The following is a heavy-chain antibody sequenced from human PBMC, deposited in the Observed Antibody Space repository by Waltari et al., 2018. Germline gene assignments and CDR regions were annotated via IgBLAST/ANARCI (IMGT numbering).Heavy chain of an antibody. V-gene: IGHV1-69*05. CDR3: ARERLSMGGSYPGYFDL. D-gene: IGHD1-26*01. J-gene: IGHJ2*01. CDR2: IIPIFGTA. Sequence: QVQLVQSGAEVKKPGSSVKVSCKASGGTFSSYAISWVRQAPGQGLEWMGGIIPIFGTANYAQKFQGRVTITTDESTSTAYMELSSLRSEDTAVYYCARERLSMGGSYPGYFDLWGRGTLVTVSS. CDR1: GGTFSSYA.